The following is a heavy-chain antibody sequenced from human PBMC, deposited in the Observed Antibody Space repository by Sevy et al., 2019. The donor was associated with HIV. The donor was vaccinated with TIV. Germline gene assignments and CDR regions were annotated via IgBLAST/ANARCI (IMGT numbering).Heavy chain of an antibody. Sequence: SQTLSLTCTVSGGSINSGDYYWSWIRQHPEKGLEWIGYIFHTGSTYYKRSFKSRATISVDTSKNQFSLKLSLMTAADTAVYYCAREGTKGVWFDPWGQGTLVTVSS. V-gene: IGHV4-31*03. J-gene: IGHJ5*02. CDR3: AREGTKGVWFDP. D-gene: IGHD3-16*01. CDR2: IFHTGST. CDR1: GGSINSGDYY.